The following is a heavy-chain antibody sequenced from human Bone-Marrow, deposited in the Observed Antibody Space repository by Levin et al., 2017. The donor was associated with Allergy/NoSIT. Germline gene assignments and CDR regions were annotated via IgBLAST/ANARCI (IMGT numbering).Heavy chain of an antibody. CDR1: GGSISSGGYY. Sequence: LRLSCTVSGGSISSGGYYWSWIRQHPGKGLEWIGYIYYSGSTYYNPSLKSRVTISVDTSKNQFSLKLSSVTAADTAVYYCARAARYSSGWVDNWFDPWGQGTLVTVSS. J-gene: IGHJ5*02. CDR3: ARAARYSSGWVDNWFDP. V-gene: IGHV4-31*03. CDR2: IYYSGST. D-gene: IGHD6-19*01.